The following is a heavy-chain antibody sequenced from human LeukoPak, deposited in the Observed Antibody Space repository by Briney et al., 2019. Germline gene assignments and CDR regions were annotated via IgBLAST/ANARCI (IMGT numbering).Heavy chain of an antibody. CDR3: ARDGITLVRGVTVFDY. V-gene: IGHV3-66*01. CDR2: IYSGGST. Sequence: GGSLRLSCAASGFTVATYYMIWVRQAPGTGLEWVPVIYSGGSTSYADSVRGRFTISRDNSKNTLYLQMNSLRVEDTAVYYCARDGITLVRGVTVFDYWGQGTLVTVSS. CDR1: GFTVATYY. D-gene: IGHD3-10*01. J-gene: IGHJ4*02.